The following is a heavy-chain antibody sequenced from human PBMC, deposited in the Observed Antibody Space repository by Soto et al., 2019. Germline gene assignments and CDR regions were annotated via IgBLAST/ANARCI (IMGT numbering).Heavy chain of an antibody. Sequence: QVQLVQSGAEVKKPGASVKVSCKASGYTFTSYAMHWVRQAPGQRPEWMGWINAGNGNTKYSQKFQGRVTITRDTSASTAYMELSSLRSEDTAVYYCARDRGSGYRTRNWFDPWGQGTLVTVSS. CDR1: GYTFTSYA. J-gene: IGHJ5*02. CDR3: ARDRGSGYRTRNWFDP. CDR2: INAGNGNT. V-gene: IGHV1-3*01. D-gene: IGHD5-12*01.